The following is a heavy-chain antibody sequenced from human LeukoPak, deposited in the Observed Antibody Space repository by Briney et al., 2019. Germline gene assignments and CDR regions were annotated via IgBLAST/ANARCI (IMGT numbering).Heavy chain of an antibody. Sequence: PGGSLRLSCSASGFSFSSYTMTWVRQAPGKGLEWVANIKQDGSEKYYVDSVKGRFTISRDNAKNSLYLQMNSLRAEDTAVYSLTILHTLLYHSSGFYCLFAFWG. J-gene: IGHJ6*03. D-gene: IGHD3-22*01. CDR1: GFSFSSYT. CDR3: TILHTLLYHSSGFYCLFAF. CDR2: IKQDGSEK. V-gene: IGHV3-7*01.